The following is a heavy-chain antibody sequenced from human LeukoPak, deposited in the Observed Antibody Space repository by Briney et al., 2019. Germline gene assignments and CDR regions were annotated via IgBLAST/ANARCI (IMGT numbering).Heavy chain of an antibody. J-gene: IGHJ5*02. CDR1: GFKFDDYV. CDR3: AKVAGRGYCSSTSCSSRWFDP. V-gene: IGHV3-20*04. Sequence: GGSLRLSCAASGFKFDDYVMSWVRQAPGKGLEWVCDINWNGAWTGYADSVKGRFTISRDNAKNSLYLQMNSLRAEDTAVYYCAKVAGRGYCSSTSCSSRWFDPWGQGTLVTVSS. CDR2: INWNGAWT. D-gene: IGHD2-2*01.